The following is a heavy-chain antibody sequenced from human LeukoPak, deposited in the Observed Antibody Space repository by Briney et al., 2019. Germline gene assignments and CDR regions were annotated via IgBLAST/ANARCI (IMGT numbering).Heavy chain of an antibody. Sequence: PSETLSLTCTVSGGSISSSTYYWGWSRQPAGKGFVWSGNMRKSGVTSYNPSLKSRVTISLDTSTNQFSLMLNSVTAADTAVYYCSVTPIKPKTSYYYFYYMDVWGRGTTVTISS. V-gene: IGHV4-39*03. CDR1: GGSISSSTYY. J-gene: IGHJ6*03. CDR2: MRKSGVT. CDR3: SVTPIKPKTSYYYFYYMDV. D-gene: IGHD2-21*02.